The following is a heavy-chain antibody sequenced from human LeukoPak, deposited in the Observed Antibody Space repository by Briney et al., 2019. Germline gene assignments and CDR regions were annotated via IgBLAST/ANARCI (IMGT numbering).Heavy chain of an antibody. CDR3: ARESATTLSFAI. J-gene: IGHJ3*02. Sequence: SVKVSCAASGGTFSSYAISWVRQAPGQGLEWMGRIIPIFGTANYAQKLQGRVTISTDESTNTAYLQLSSLRSEDTAVYYCARESATTLSFAIWGQGTMVTVSS. D-gene: IGHD1-1*01. CDR1: GGTFSSYA. CDR2: IIPIFGTA. V-gene: IGHV1-69*05.